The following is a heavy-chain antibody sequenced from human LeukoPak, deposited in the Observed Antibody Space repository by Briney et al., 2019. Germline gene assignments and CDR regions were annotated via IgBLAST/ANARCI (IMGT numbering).Heavy chain of an antibody. CDR1: EYTFTSYW. CDR3: ARTGMDQWLAPGFDP. J-gene: IGHJ5*02. Sequence: GESLKISCKGSEYTFTSYWIGWVRQMPGKGLEWMGIIYPGDSDTRYSPSFQGQVTISADKSISTAYLQWSSLKASDTAMYYCARTGMDQWLAPGFDPWGQGTLVTVSS. V-gene: IGHV5-51*01. CDR2: IYPGDSDT. D-gene: IGHD6-19*01.